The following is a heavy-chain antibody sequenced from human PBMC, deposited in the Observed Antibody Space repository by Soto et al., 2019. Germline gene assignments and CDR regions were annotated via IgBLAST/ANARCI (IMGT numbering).Heavy chain of an antibody. J-gene: IGHJ4*02. CDR2: IIPIFATV. CDR1: GGSFSSNP. Sequence: QVQLVQSGSEVKKPGSSVKVSCKASGGSFSSNPISWVRQAPGQGLEWMAGIIPIFATVHYEQKFQGRVTITADESTSTAYMELTSLRPEHTAVYFCARGGRGYSSAPRYYFDYWGQGTLVTVSS. CDR3: ARGGRGYSSAPRYYFDY. V-gene: IGHV1-69*01. D-gene: IGHD5-18*01.